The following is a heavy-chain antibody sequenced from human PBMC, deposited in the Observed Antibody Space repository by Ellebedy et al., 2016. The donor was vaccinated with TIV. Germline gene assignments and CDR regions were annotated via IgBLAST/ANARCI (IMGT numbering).Heavy chain of an antibody. CDR3: ARQGSKDALDI. Sequence: MPSETLSLTCAVSGGSLGGYYWSWIRQSPGKGLEWIGHIVASGATDYTPSLKIRVTMSVETSTNPLSLDLSFVTAADSAVYFCARQGSKDALDIWGQGTLVTVSS. J-gene: IGHJ3*02. CDR1: GGSLGGYY. V-gene: IGHV4-34*12. CDR2: IVASGAT.